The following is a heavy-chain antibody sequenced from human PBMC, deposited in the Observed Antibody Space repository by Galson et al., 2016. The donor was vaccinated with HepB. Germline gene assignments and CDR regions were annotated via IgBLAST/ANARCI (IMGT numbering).Heavy chain of an antibody. Sequence: SLRLSCAASGFTLSNSAMSWVRQAPGKGLEWVANIKQDGNEKYYVDSVKGRFTISRDKAKNSMYLQMNSLRAEDTAVYYCARGGSRPIDYWGQGTLVTVSS. CDR2: IKQDGNEK. CDR1: GFTLSNSA. D-gene: IGHD1-26*01. J-gene: IGHJ4*02. CDR3: ARGGSRPIDY. V-gene: IGHV3-7*01.